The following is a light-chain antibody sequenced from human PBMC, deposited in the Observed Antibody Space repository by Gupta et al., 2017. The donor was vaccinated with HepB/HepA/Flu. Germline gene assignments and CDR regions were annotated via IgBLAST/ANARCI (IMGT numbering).Light chain of an antibody. J-gene: IGKJ4*01. V-gene: IGKV3-15*01. CDR2: GSF. CDR1: QSISTN. Sequence: ELVMTQSPATLSVSPGERATLSCRASQSISTNLAWYQQKPGQAPRLLIYGSFIRATGIPARFSGSGAGTEFTLTMSSLQSEDFAVYFCQQYNKGPLTFGGGTKVEIK. CDR3: QQYNKGPLT.